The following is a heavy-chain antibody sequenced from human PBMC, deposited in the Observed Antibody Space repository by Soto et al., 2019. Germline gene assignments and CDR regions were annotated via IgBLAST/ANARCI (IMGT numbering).Heavy chain of an antibody. CDR1: GGTLSSYA. J-gene: IGHJ6*02. CDR3: ASIIVATTPTSTLYYYYYGMDV. V-gene: IGHV1-69*13. CDR2: IIPIFGTA. Sequence: GASVKVSCKASGGTLSSYAISWVRQAPGQGHKWMGGIIPIFGTANYAQKFQGRVTITADESTSTAYMELSSLRSEDTAVYYCASIIVATTPTSTLYYYYYGMDVWGQGTTVTVSS. D-gene: IGHD5-12*01.